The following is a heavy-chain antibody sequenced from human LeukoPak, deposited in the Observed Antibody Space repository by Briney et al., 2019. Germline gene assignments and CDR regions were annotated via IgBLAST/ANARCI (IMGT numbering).Heavy chain of an antibody. CDR1: GFTFSSYT. CDR3: AKDGGLWVSAHWGDS. D-gene: IGHD7-27*01. Sequence: GGSLRLSCAASGFTFSSYTMSWVRQAPGKGLEWVSTITTSDGNTYYADSVKGRFTVSRDNSKNTLFLQMNSLRAEDTAVYYCAKDGGLWVSAHWGDSWGRGALVTVSS. J-gene: IGHJ4*02. V-gene: IGHV3-23*01. CDR2: ITTSDGNT.